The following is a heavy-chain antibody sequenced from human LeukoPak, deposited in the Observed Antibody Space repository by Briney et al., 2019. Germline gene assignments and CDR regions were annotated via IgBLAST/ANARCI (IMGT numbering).Heavy chain of an antibody. CDR3: ARDPYDSSAYYGGFFDY. V-gene: IGHV3-7*01. CDR2: INRDGSEK. Sequence: GRSQRLSCAASGFTFSSYWMSWVRQAPGKGLEWVASINRDGSEKYYVDSVRGRFTISRDNAKNSLYLQMNSLRAEDTAVYYCARDPYDSSAYYGGFFDYWGQGTLVTVSS. J-gene: IGHJ4*02. CDR1: GFTFSSYW. D-gene: IGHD3-22*01.